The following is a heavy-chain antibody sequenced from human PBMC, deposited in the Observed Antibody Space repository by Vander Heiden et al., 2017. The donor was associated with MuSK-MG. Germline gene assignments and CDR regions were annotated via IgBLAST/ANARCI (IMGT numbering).Heavy chain of an antibody. V-gene: IGHV1-2*02. CDR1: GSSFISNY. D-gene: IGHD1-26*01. J-gene: IGHJ4*02. Sequence: QVQLVQSGAEVKEPGASVRVSCKASGSSFISNYVHWVRQAPGQGLEWMGWLNPNAGTTNYSPRFQGRVTLTRDMSTSTAFLDLTRLRSDDTAIYYCARDRGIGIVGAIHDYWGQGTLVTVSS. CDR2: LNPNAGTT. CDR3: ARDRGIGIVGAIHDY.